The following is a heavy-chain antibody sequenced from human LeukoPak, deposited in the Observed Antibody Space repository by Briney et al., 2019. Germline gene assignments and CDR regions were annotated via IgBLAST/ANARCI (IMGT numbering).Heavy chain of an antibody. Sequence: SETLSLTSAVHGGSFSGYYWRGIRQPPGKGLEWVGEINHSGSTNYNPSLKSRVTISVDTSKNQFSLKVSSVTAADTAVYYCARSDYGDYEGQYYFDYWGQGTLVTVSS. CDR1: GGSFSGYY. CDR3: ARSDYGDYEGQYYFDY. D-gene: IGHD4-17*01. V-gene: IGHV4-34*01. CDR2: INHSGST. J-gene: IGHJ4*02.